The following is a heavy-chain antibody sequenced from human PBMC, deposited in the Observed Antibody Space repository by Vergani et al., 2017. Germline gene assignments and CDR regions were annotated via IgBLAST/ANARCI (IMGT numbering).Heavy chain of an antibody. V-gene: IGHV4-31*03. CDR1: GGSISSGGYY. CDR3: QAATASLDDAFDI. J-gene: IGHJ3*02. CDR2: IYYSGST. D-gene: IGHD2-15*01. Sequence: QVQLHESGPELVKPAETLSLICSVSGGSISSGGYYWSWIRQHPGKGLEWIGYIYYSGSTYYNPSLKSRVTISVDTSKNQFSLKLSSVTAADTAVYYCQAATASLDDAFDIWGQGTMVTVSS.